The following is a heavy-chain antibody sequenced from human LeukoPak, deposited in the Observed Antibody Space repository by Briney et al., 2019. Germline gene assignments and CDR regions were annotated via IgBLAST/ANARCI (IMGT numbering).Heavy chain of an antibody. J-gene: IGHJ5*02. CDR2: ISAYNGNT. CDR1: GYTFTDYY. Sequence: ASVKVSCKASGYTFTDYYIHWVRQAPGQGLEWMGWISAYNGNTNYAQKLQGRVTMTTDTSTSTAYMELRSLRSDDTAVYYCARGGVYCSSTSCYRSWFDPWGQGTLVTVSS. CDR3: ARGGVYCSSTSCYRSWFDP. D-gene: IGHD2-2*01. V-gene: IGHV1-18*04.